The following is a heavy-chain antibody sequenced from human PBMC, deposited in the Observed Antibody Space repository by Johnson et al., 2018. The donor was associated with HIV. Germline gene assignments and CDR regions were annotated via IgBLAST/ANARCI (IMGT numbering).Heavy chain of an antibody. Sequence: QVQLVESGGGVVQPGRSLRLSCAASGFTFSSYAMHWVRQAPGKGLEWVAVISYDGRNKYYADSVKGRFTISRDNSKNTLYLQMNSLRAEDTAVYYCASGRVGGNDAFDIWGQGTMVTVSS. CDR2: ISYDGRNK. J-gene: IGHJ3*02. CDR3: ASGRVGGNDAFDI. V-gene: IGHV3-30-3*01. D-gene: IGHD2-15*01. CDR1: GFTFSSYA.